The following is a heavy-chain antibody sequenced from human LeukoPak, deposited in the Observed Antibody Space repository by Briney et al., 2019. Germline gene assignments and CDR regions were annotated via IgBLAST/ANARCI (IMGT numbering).Heavy chain of an antibody. V-gene: IGHV1-69*04. D-gene: IGHD6-19*01. Sequence: GASVKVSCKASGGTFSSYAISWVRQAPGQGLEWMGRIIPILGIANYAQKSQGRVTITADKSTSTAYMELSSLRSEDTAVYYCARDLPRIAVAGTPDPGGYWGQGTLVTVSS. CDR3: ARDLPRIAVAGTPDPGGY. J-gene: IGHJ4*02. CDR1: GGTFSSYA. CDR2: IIPILGIA.